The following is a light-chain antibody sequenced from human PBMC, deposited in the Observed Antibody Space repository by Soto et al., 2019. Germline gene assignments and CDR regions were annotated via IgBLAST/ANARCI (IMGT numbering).Light chain of an antibody. CDR3: HQYNTWPLT. CDR2: GAS. J-gene: IGKJ4*01. Sequence: EIVMTQSPATLSVSPGERATLSCRASQSVFSSLAWYQQKAGQAPRLLIYGASTRATGIPARFSGSGYGTEFTLTISSLQSEDFAVYYCHQYNTWPLTFGGGTKVDIK. CDR1: QSVFSS. V-gene: IGKV3-15*01.